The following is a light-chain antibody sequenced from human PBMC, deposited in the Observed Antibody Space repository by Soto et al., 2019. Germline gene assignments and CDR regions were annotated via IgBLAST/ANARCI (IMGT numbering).Light chain of an antibody. Sequence: DIVMTQSPDSLAVSLGERASINCKSSQSVLYSSNNKNYLAWYQQKPGQPPKLLIYWASTRESGVPDRFSGSRSGTEFTLTVSSLQAEDVAVYYCQQYHSSPRTFGQGTKVDIK. CDR1: QSVLYSSNNKNY. V-gene: IGKV4-1*01. CDR2: WAS. CDR3: QQYHSSPRT. J-gene: IGKJ1*01.